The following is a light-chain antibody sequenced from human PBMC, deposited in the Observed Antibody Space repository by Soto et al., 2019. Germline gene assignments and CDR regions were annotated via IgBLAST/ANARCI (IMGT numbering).Light chain of an antibody. J-gene: IGKJ3*01. CDR1: QSVSSY. V-gene: IGKV3-11*01. CDR3: KQGGT. Sequence: EIVLTQSPATLSLSPGGRATLSCRASQSVSSYLAWYQQKPGQAPRLLIYDASNRATGIPSRFSGSGSGTDFTLTISSLEPEDLAXYYCKQGGTFGXGX. CDR2: DAS.